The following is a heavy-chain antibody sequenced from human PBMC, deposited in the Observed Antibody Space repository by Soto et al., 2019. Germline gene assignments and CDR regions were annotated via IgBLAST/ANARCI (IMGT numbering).Heavy chain of an antibody. CDR1: GYTFTSYG. Sequence: GASVKVSCKASGYTFTSYGISWVRQAPGQGLEWMGWISAYNGNTNYAQKLQGRVTMTTDTSTSTAYMELRSLRSDDTAVYYRARDRHDAIVTHTDAFDIWGQGTMVTVSS. V-gene: IGHV1-18*04. CDR2: ISAYNGNT. CDR3: ARDRHDAIVTHTDAFDI. J-gene: IGHJ3*02. D-gene: IGHD3-16*02.